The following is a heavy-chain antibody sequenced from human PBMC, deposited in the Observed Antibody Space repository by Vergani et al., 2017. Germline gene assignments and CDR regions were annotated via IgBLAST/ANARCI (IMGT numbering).Heavy chain of an antibody. Sequence: QVQLVQSGAEVKKPGASVKVSCKVSGYTLTELSMHWVRQAPGKGLEWMGGFDPEDGETIYAQKFQGRVTMTEDTSTDTAYMELSSLRAEDTAVYYCARDYGGGSGKWNLYYYYYYMDVWGKGTTVTVSS. V-gene: IGHV1-24*01. CDR1: GYTLTELS. CDR3: ARDYGGGSGKWNLYYYYYYMDV. J-gene: IGHJ6*03. CDR2: FDPEDGET. D-gene: IGHD3-10*01.